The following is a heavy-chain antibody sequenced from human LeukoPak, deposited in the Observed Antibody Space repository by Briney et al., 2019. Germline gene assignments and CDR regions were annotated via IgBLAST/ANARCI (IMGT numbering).Heavy chain of an antibody. Sequence: PGGSLRLSCAASGFTFSSYAMHWVRQAPGKGLEWVAVISYDGSNKYYADSVKGRSTISRDNSKNTLYLQMNSLRAEDTAVYYCARSPRGNSSGWYNWFDPWGQGTLVTVSS. D-gene: IGHD6-19*01. V-gene: IGHV3-30-3*01. CDR1: GFTFSSYA. CDR2: ISYDGSNK. J-gene: IGHJ5*02. CDR3: ARSPRGNSSGWYNWFDP.